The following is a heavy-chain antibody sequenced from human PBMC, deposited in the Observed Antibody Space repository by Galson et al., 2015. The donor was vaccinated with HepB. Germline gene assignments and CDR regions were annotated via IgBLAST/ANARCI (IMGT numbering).Heavy chain of an antibody. V-gene: IGHV3-11*01. CDR3: ANTNGGSFYY. J-gene: IGHJ4*02. Sequence: LRLSCAASGLAFSDYSMSWIRQAPGKGLEWVSYIGSSGSTIYYADSVKGRFIISRDNAQNSLYLQMNSLRAEDTAVYYCANTNGGSFYYWGQGTLVTVSS. CDR2: IGSSGSTI. D-gene: IGHD2-8*01. CDR1: GLAFSDYS.